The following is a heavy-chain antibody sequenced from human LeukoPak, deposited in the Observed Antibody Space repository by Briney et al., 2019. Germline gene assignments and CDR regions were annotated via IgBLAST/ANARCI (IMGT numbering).Heavy chain of an antibody. CDR2: INPSGGST. CDR1: GYTFTSYG. CDR3: AREWRSPWFGELSRSPSYYYGMDV. D-gene: IGHD3-10*01. Sequence: ASVKVSCKASGYTFTSYGISWVRQAPGQGLEWMGIINPSGGSTSYAQKFQGRVTMTRDTSTSTVYMELSSLRSEDTAVYYCAREWRSPWFGELSRSPSYYYGMDVWGQGTTVTVSS. V-gene: IGHV1-46*01. J-gene: IGHJ6*02.